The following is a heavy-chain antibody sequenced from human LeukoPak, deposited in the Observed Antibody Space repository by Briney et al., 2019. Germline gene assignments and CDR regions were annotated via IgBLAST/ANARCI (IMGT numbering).Heavy chain of an antibody. Sequence: GASVKVSCKASGYLFSNYDINWLRQATGQGLEWMGWMNPKSGNTGYVQKFQGRVIMTRDTSISTAYMELSSLTSEDTAVYFCAREFSIYCSGGSCYDRGYYFDYWGQGTLVTVSS. CDR3: AREFSIYCSGGSCYDRGYYFDY. D-gene: IGHD2-15*01. V-gene: IGHV1-8*01. CDR2: MNPKSGNT. J-gene: IGHJ4*02. CDR1: GYLFSNYD.